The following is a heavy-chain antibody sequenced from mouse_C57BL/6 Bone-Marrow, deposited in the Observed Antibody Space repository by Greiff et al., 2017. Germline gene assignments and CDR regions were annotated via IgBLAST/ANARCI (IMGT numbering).Heavy chain of an antibody. Sequence: VQLQQSGAELVRPGTSVKMSCKASGYTFTNYCIGWAKQRPGHGLEWIGDIYPGGGYTNYNEKFKGKATLTADKSSSTAYMQFSSLTSEDSAIYYCARSGVYSNYPFAYWGQGTLVTVSA. J-gene: IGHJ3*01. D-gene: IGHD2-5*01. CDR2: IYPGGGYT. CDR3: ARSGVYSNYPFAY. V-gene: IGHV1-63*01. CDR1: GYTFTNYC.